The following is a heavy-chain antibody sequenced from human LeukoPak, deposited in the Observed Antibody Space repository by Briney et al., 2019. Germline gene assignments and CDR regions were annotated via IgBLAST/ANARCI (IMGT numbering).Heavy chain of an antibody. Sequence: GGSLRLSCAASGFTFSTYGMHWVRQAPGKGLEWVAFLRYDGSNKYYADYVKGRFTISRDNSKNTLYLQMNSLRAEDTAVYYCAKDVVNCGSTSCYFYYYMDVWGKGTTATVSS. CDR2: LRYDGSNK. CDR1: GFTFSTYG. D-gene: IGHD2-2*01. V-gene: IGHV3-30*02. J-gene: IGHJ6*03. CDR3: AKDVVNCGSTSCYFYYYMDV.